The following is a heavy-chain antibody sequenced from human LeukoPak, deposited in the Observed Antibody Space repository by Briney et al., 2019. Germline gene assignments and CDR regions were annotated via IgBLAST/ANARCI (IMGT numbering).Heavy chain of an antibody. CDR1: EFTFSSYT. D-gene: IGHD2-15*01. J-gene: IGHJ3*02. CDR3: AREPDIEVVVVAITEAFDI. V-gene: IGHV3-21*06. Sequence: PGGSLRLSCAASEFTFSSYTMNWVRQAPGKGLEWVSSISSSSTNIYYADSVKGRFTISRDNAKNSVYLEMNSLRAEDTAVYYCAREPDIEVVVVAITEAFDIWGQGTMVTVSP. CDR2: ISSSSTNI.